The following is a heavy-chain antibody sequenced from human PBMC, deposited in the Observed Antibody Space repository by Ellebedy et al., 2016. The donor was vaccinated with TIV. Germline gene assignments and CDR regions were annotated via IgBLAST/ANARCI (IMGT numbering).Heavy chain of an antibody. CDR2: IRQEGDEI. V-gene: IGHV3-7*01. J-gene: IGHJ5*02. D-gene: IGHD4-17*01. CDR1: GFNFRSYW. Sequence: GESLKISCAASGFNFRSYWMTWVRQAPGKGLEWVAKIRQEGDEIYYVESVKGRFTTSRDNAKNSLFLQMNSLRVEDTDVYYCARRASYGDYAVQVNPWFDPWGQGTLVTVSS. CDR3: ARRASYGDYAVQVNPWFDP.